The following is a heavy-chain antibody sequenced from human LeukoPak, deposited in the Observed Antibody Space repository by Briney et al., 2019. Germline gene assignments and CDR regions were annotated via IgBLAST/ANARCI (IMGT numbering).Heavy chain of an antibody. CDR1: DGSISSSSYY. V-gene: IGHV4-39*01. D-gene: IGHD3-22*01. J-gene: IGHJ4*02. CDR3: ARRQDYYDSSGYYPYFDY. Sequence: SETLSLTCTVSDGSISSSSYYWGWIRQPPGKGLEWIGSIYYSGSTYYNPSLKSRVTISVDTSKNQFSLKLSSVTAADTAVHYCARRQDYYDSSGYYPYFDYWGQGTLVIVSS. CDR2: IYYSGST.